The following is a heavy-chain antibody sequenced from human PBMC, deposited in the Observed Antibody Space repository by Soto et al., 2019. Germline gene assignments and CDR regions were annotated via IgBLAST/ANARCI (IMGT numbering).Heavy chain of an antibody. V-gene: IGHV3-53*01. CDR3: ARASPPNDPDDYGDAFDI. CDR1: GFTVSSKY. J-gene: IGHJ3*02. CDR2: LYSGGST. D-gene: IGHD4-17*01. Sequence: EVQLVESGGGLIQPGGSLRLSCAASGFTVSSKYMNWVRQAPGKGLEWVSVLYSGGSTSYADSVKGRFTVSRDNSKNTLYLQMNSLGAEDTAVYYCARASPPNDPDDYGDAFDIWGQGTMVTVSS.